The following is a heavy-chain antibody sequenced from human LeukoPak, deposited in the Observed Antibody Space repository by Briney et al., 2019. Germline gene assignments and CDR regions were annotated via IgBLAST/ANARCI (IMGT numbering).Heavy chain of an antibody. Sequence: GESLKISCKGSGYTFTSYDINWVRQATGQGLEWMGWMNPNSGNTGYAQKFQGRVTMTRNTSISTAYMELSSLRSEDTAVYYCARGSGEPGHDYWGQGTLVTVSS. CDR3: ARGSGEPGHDY. D-gene: IGHD7-27*01. CDR2: MNPNSGNT. V-gene: IGHV1-8*01. J-gene: IGHJ4*02. CDR1: GYTFTSYD.